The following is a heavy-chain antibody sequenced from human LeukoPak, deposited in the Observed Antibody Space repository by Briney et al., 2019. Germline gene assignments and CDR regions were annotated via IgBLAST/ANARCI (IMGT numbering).Heavy chain of an antibody. J-gene: IGHJ5*02. D-gene: IGHD6-6*01. Sequence: SETLSLTCTVSGGSISSYYWSWIRQPPGKGLEWIGYIYTSGSTNYNPSLKSRVTISVDTSKNHFSLKLSSVTAADTAVYYCARSGIGIAARKNWFDPWGQGTLVTVSS. CDR1: GGSISSYY. V-gene: IGHV4-4*09. CDR2: IYTSGST. CDR3: ARSGIGIAARKNWFDP.